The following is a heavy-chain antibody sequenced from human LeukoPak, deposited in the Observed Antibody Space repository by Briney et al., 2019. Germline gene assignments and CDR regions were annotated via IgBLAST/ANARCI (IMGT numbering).Heavy chain of an antibody. J-gene: IGHJ5*02. CDR1: RFTFSTYG. CDR2: ISFDGSQK. Sequence: GGSLRLSCAASRFTFSTYGMHWVRQAPGKGLEWVALISFDGSQKYYADSVKGRFTISRDNSKSTVYLQMNSLRVEDAAVYYCSKDLTSDFGGDLDPWGQGTLVTVSS. V-gene: IGHV3-30*02. CDR3: SKDLTSDFGGDLDP. D-gene: IGHD3-10*01.